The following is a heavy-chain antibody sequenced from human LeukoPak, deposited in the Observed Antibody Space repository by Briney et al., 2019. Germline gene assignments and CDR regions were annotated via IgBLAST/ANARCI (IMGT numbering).Heavy chain of an antibody. V-gene: IGHV3-33*01. Sequence: GRSLRLSCAASGFTFSSYGMHWVRQAPGKGLEWVAVIWYDGSNKYYADSVKGRFTISRDNSKNTLYLQMNSLRAEDTAVYYCARRNYPHYYYGMDVWGQGTTVTVSS. CDR3: ARRNYPHYYYGMDV. D-gene: IGHD4-11*01. CDR2: IWYDGSNK. J-gene: IGHJ6*02. CDR1: GFTFSSYG.